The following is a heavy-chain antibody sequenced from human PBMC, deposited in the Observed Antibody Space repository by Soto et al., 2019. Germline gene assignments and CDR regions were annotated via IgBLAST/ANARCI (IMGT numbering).Heavy chain of an antibody. CDR2: INPDGGTT. Sequence: QAQLVQSGAEVKKPGASVRVSCKASGYASGSYYIHWVRPAPGHGLEWMGRINPDGGTTDDPPEFQGRVTLTTDASTGTVLLELSNLRSEDTAVYYCARVSLATIRREAVDVWGQGTKVIVSS. V-gene: IGHV1-46*01. D-gene: IGHD3-16*01. J-gene: IGHJ3*01. CDR1: GYASGSYY. CDR3: ARVSLATIRREAVDV.